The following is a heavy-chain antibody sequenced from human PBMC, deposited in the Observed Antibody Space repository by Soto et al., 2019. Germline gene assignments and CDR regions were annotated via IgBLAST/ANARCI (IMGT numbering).Heavy chain of an antibody. CDR1: GFTFSSYS. V-gene: IGHV3-21*01. Sequence: GGSLRLSYAASGFTFSSYSMNWVRQAPGKGVKWVSSISSSSSYIYYADSVKGRFTISRDNAKNSLYLQMNSLRAADTGVSYSARLYHSSGPDAFDIWGQGTMVTVSS. J-gene: IGHJ3*02. CDR2: ISSSSSYI. D-gene: IGHD3-22*01. CDR3: ARLYHSSGPDAFDI.